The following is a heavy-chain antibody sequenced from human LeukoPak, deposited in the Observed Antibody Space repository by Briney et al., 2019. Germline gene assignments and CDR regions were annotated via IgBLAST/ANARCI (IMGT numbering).Heavy chain of an antibody. Sequence: GGSLRLSCAASGFTFSSYWISWVRQAPGKGLEWVANIKQDGSEKYYVDSVKGRFTISRDNAKNSLYLQMNSVRAEDTAVYYCARVLLGILHWGQGTLVTVSS. V-gene: IGHV3-7*01. CDR2: IKQDGSEK. J-gene: IGHJ4*02. D-gene: IGHD7-27*01. CDR1: GFTFSSYW. CDR3: ARVLLGILH.